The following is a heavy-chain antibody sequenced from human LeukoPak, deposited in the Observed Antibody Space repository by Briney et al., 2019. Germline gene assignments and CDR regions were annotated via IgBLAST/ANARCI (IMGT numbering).Heavy chain of an antibody. V-gene: IGHV4-38-2*02. J-gene: IGHJ4*02. CDR2: VSHSGTT. Sequence: SETLSLTCTVSGYSINSGYYWGWIRQPPGKGLEWIGAVSHSGTTYYNPSLKSRVTISIDASKNQFSLKLSSVTAADTAVYFCARTPYGANSCADYWGQGSLVTVSS. CDR3: ARTPYGANSCADY. CDR1: GYSINSGYY. D-gene: IGHD4-23*01.